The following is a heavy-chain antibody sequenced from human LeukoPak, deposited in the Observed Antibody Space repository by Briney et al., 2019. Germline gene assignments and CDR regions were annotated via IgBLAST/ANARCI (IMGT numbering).Heavy chain of an antibody. J-gene: IGHJ5*02. D-gene: IGHD2-15*01. CDR3: ARHSVSEDWFDP. CDR1: GASISSNRYY. V-gene: IGHV4-39*01. CDR2: IYYSENT. Sequence: PSETLSLTCTVSGASISSNRYYWGWIRQPPGQGLEWIGSIYYSENTYYNPSLESRVTISIDTSKTQFSLNLTSVTAADTAVYYCARHSVSEDWFDPWGQGTLVTFSS.